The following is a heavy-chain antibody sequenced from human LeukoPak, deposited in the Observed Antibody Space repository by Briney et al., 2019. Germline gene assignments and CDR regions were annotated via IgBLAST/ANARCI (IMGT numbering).Heavy chain of an antibody. V-gene: IGHV1-69*04. CDR3: ARRASSGWYDNAFDI. Sequence: SVKVSCKASGGTFSSYAISWVRQAPGQGLEWMGRIIPILGIANYAQKFQGRATITADKSTSTAYMELSSLRSEDTAVYYCARRASSGWYDNAFDIWGQGTMVTVSS. CDR2: IIPILGIA. D-gene: IGHD6-19*01. J-gene: IGHJ3*02. CDR1: GGTFSSYA.